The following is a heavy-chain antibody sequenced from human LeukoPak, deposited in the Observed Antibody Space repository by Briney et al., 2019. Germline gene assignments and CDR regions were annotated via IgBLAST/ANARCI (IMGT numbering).Heavy chain of an antibody. D-gene: IGHD2-15*01. Sequence: ASVKVSCKASGGTFSSYAISWVRQAPGQGLEWMGRIIPILGIANYAQKFQGRVTITADKSTSTAYMELSSLRSEDTAVYYCARGLHDCSGGSCYLYNWFDPWGQRTLVTVSS. V-gene: IGHV1-69*04. CDR3: ARGLHDCSGGSCYLYNWFDP. CDR1: GGTFSSYA. J-gene: IGHJ5*02. CDR2: IIPILGIA.